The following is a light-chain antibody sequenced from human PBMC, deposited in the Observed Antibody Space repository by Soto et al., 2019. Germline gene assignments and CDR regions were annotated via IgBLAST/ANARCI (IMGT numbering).Light chain of an antibody. J-gene: IGKJ5*01. V-gene: IGKV3-15*01. CDR3: QQYNNWPIT. CDR2: GAS. Sequence: EIVMTQSPATLSVSPGERATLSCRASQSVSSNLAWYQQKPGQAPRLLIYGASTRATGIPARFSGSGSGTEFTLTINSLQSEDFAVYYCQQYNNWPITSGQGTRLEIK. CDR1: QSVSSN.